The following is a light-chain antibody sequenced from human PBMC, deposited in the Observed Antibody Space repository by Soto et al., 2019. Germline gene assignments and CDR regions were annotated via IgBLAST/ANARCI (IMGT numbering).Light chain of an antibody. CDR3: QQYNSFT. V-gene: IGKV1-5*01. Sequence: DIQMTQSPSTLSASVGDRVTITCRASQSISDWLAWYQQKPGKAPKLLIYDASSLESGVPSRFSGSGSGTEFTLTISSLQPDDFATYYCQQYNSFTFGGGTKWISN. CDR2: DAS. CDR1: QSISDW. J-gene: IGKJ4*01.